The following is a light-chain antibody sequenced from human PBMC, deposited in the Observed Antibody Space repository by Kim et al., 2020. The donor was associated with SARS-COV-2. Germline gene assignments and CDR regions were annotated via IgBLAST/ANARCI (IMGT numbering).Light chain of an antibody. V-gene: IGLV3-25*03. Sequence: SYELTQPPSVSVSPGQTAKITCSGDALPKQYAYWYQQKPGHAPVLMIYKDNERPSGIPERFSGSSSGTTVTLTISGVQAEDEAAYYCQSTDDSGTIEVFG. CDR2: KDN. J-gene: IGLJ3*02. CDR3: QSTDDSGTIEV. CDR1: ALPKQY.